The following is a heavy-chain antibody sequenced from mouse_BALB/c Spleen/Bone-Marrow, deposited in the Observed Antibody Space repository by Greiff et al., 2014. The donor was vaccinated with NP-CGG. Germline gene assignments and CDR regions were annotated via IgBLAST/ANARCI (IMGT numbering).Heavy chain of an antibody. J-gene: IGHJ1*01. D-gene: IGHD2-4*01. CDR3: TRDHDYDWYFDV. Sequence: EVKVVESGGGLVQPGGSRKLSCTASGFTFSSFGMHWVRQAPEKGLEWVAYISSDSDTIYYAGTVKGRFTISRDNPKNTLFLQMTSLRSEDTAMYYCTRDHDYDWYFDVWGAGTTVTVSS. CDR1: GFTFSSFG. V-gene: IGHV5-17*02. CDR2: ISSDSDTI.